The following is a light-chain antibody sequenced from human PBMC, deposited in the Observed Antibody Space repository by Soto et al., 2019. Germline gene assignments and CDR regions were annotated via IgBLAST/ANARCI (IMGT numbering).Light chain of an antibody. CDR3: QQLNSYPLT. CDR1: QDISSY. Sequence: IQLTQSPSSLSASVVDRVTITCRASQDISSYLAWYQQEPGKAPKLLIYAASTLQSGVPSRFSGGGSGTDFTLTISSLQPEDFATYYCQQLNSYPLTFGGGTRLEIK. V-gene: IGKV1-9*01. CDR2: AAS. J-gene: IGKJ5*01.